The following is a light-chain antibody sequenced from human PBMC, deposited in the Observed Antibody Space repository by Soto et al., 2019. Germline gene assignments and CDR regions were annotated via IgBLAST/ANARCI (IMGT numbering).Light chain of an antibody. J-gene: IGKJ3*01. CDR2: GAS. Sequence: EIVLTQSPGTLSLSPGERATLSCRASQSVSSSFLAWYQQKPGQAPRLLIYGASTRATGIPDRFSGSGSGTDFTLTISRLEPVDFAVYYCQQYGDSPFTFGPGTKVDI. V-gene: IGKV3-20*01. CDR3: QQYGDSPFT. CDR1: QSVSSSF.